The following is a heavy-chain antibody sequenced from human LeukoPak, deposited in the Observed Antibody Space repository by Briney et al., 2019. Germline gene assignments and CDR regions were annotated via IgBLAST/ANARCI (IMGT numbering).Heavy chain of an antibody. J-gene: IGHJ4*02. D-gene: IGHD6-19*01. CDR2: IKQDGSEK. CDR1: GFTFSSYW. Sequence: PGGSLRLSCAASGFTFSSYWMSWVRQAPGKGLEWVANIKQDGSEKYYVDSVKGRFTISRDNAKNSLYLQMNSLRAEDTAVYYCAKGYSSGWYPHWGQGTLVTVSS. CDR3: AKGYSSGWYPH. V-gene: IGHV3-7*03.